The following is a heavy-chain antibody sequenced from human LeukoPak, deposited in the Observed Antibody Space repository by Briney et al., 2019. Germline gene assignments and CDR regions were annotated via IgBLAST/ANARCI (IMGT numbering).Heavy chain of an antibody. D-gene: IGHD6-19*01. J-gene: IGHJ4*02. V-gene: IGHV5-51*01. CDR1: GYSFTSYW. CDR3: ARCPEDSSGWSTNFDY. Sequence: GESLKISCKGSGYSFTSYWIGWVRQMPGKGLEWMGIIYPGDSDTRYSPSFQGQVAISADKSISTAYLQWSSLKASDTAMYYCARCPEDSSGWSTNFDYWGQGTLVTVSS. CDR2: IYPGDSDT.